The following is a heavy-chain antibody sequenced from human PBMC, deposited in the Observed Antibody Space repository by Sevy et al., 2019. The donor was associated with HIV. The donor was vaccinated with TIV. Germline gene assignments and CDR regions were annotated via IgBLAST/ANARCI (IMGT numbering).Heavy chain of an antibody. CDR3: ARGPPDGRYDYFDS. CDR1: GFTFSSYN. V-gene: IGHV3-21*06. CDR2: ISGLSNYI. J-gene: IGHJ4*02. D-gene: IGHD1-26*01. Sequence: GGSLRLSCAASGFTFSSYNMNWVRQAPGKGLEWVSSISGLSNYIYYADSMKGRFTISRDNAKNTLNLQMNSLRGDDTAVYFCARGPPDGRYDYFDSWGQGILVTVSS.